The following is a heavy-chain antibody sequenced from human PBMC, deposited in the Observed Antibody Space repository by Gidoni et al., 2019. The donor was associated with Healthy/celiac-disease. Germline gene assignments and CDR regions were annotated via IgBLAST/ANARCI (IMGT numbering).Heavy chain of an antibody. CDR3: ARGKSFNWFDY. J-gene: IGHJ4*02. CDR2: INHSGST. CDR1: GGSFSGYY. Sequence: QVQLQQWGAGLLKPSETLSLTCAVYGGSFSGYYWSWIRQPPGKGLEWIGEINHSGSTNYNPSLKSRVTISVDTSKNQFSLKLSSVTAADTAVYYCARGKSFNWFDYWGQGTLVTVSS. V-gene: IGHV4-34*01.